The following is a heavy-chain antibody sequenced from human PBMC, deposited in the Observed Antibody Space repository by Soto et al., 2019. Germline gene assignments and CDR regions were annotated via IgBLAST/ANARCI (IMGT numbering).Heavy chain of an antibody. Sequence: EGQLVESGGGLIQPGGSLRLSCVASGFTFNAFAMNWVRQAPGKGPEWVSGISSTDSTHYLESVKGRFSISRDNSKNKLYLQMNSLRAEDTAIYYCAKDGIDWGSYFDSWGPGTLVTVSS. J-gene: IGHJ4*02. D-gene: IGHD3-9*01. CDR1: GFTFNAFA. CDR2: ISSTDST. CDR3: AKDGIDWGSYFDS. V-gene: IGHV3-23*04.